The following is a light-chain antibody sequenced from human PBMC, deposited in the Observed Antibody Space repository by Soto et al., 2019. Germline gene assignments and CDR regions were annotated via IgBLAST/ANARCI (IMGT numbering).Light chain of an antibody. V-gene: IGKV3-20*01. J-gene: IGKJ1*01. CDR3: QQYGSSRT. CDR2: GAS. CDR1: QSVSSSY. Sequence: EIVLTQSPGTLSLSPGERATVSCRASQSVSSSYLVWYQQKPGQAPRLLIYGASSRATGIPDRFSGSGSGTDFTLTTSRLEPEDSAVYYCQQYGSSRTFGQGTKVDIK.